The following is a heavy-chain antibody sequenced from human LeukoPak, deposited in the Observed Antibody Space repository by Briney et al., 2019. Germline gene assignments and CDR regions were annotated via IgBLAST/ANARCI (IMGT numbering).Heavy chain of an antibody. CDR3: ASSRVLGATTYNY. J-gene: IGHJ4*02. D-gene: IGHD1-26*01. Sequence: SETLSLTCTVSGGSISSYYWSWIRQPPGKGLEWIGYIYYSGSTIYNPSLKSRVTISVDTSKNQFSLKLSSVTAADTAVYYCASSRVLGATTYNYWGQGTLVTVSS. V-gene: IGHV4-59*01. CDR1: GGSISSYY. CDR2: IYYSGST.